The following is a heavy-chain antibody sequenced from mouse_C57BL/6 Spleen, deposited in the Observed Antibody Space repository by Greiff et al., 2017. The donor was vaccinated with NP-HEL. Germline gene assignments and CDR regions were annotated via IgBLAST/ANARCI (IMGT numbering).Heavy chain of an antibody. CDR1: GYAFSSSW. V-gene: IGHV1-82*01. J-gene: IGHJ1*03. CDR2: IYPGDGDT. D-gene: IGHD1-2*01. CDR3: ARKNYGPTEYFDV. Sequence: QVQLQQSGPELVKPGASVKISCKASGYAFSSSWMNWVKQRPGKGLEWIGRIYPGDGDTNYNGKFKGKATLTADKSSSTAYMQLSSLTSEDSAVYFGARKNYGPTEYFDVWGTGTTVTVSS.